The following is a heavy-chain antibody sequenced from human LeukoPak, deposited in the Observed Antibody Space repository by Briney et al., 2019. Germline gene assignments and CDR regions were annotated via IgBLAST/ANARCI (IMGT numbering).Heavy chain of an antibody. Sequence: GGSLRLSCAASGFTFSSYSMNWVRQAPGKGLEWVSSISSSSSYIYYADSVKGRFTISRDNAKNSLYLQMNSLRAEDTAVYYCARDRRAGLRLGELSFLFDYWGQGTLVTVSS. J-gene: IGHJ4*02. V-gene: IGHV3-21*01. CDR2: ISSSSSYI. CDR1: GFTFSSYS. CDR3: ARDRRAGLRLGELSFLFDY. D-gene: IGHD3-16*02.